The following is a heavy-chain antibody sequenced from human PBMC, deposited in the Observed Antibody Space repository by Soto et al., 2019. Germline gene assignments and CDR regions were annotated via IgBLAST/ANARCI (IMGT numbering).Heavy chain of an antibody. CDR1: GYTFTSYD. V-gene: IGHV1-8*01. D-gene: IGHD2-8*02. J-gene: IGHJ6*03. CDR2: MNPNSGNT. CDR3: ARGGNRGGPPGPNYYYYYYMDV. Sequence: ASVKVSCKASGYTFTSYDINWVRQATGQGLEWVGWMNPNSGNTGYAQKFQGRVTMTRNTSISTAYMELSSLRSEDTAVYYCARGGNRGGPPGPNYYYYYYMDVWG.